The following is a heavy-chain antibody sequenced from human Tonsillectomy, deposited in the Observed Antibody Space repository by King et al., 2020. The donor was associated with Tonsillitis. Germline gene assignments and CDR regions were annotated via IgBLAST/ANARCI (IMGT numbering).Heavy chain of an antibody. D-gene: IGHD5-12*01. V-gene: IGHV1-46*03. CDR1: GYTFTSYY. CDR3: ARGWLAGPFAY. CDR2: INPSVRST. J-gene: IGHJ4*02. Sequence: QLVQSGADVKKPGASVKVACKASGYTFTSYYMHWVRQAPGQGLEWMGIINPSVRSTTYAQKFQGRVTMTRDTSTTTVYMELSSLRSDDTAVYYCARGWLAGPFAYWGQGTLVTVTS.